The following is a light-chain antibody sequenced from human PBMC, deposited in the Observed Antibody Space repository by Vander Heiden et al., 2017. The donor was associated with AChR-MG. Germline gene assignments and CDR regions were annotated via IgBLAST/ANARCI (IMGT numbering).Light chain of an antibody. CDR2: GAS. CDR3: QQYGSTTTVT. V-gene: IGKV3-20*01. J-gene: IGKJ3*01. CDR1: QSVSSSY. Sequence: DIVLTQSPGTLSLSPGERATLSCRASQSVSSSYLAWYQQKPGQAPRLLIYGASSRATGIPDRFSGSGSGTDFTLTISRLEPEDFAVYYCQQYGSTTTVTFGPGTKVDIK.